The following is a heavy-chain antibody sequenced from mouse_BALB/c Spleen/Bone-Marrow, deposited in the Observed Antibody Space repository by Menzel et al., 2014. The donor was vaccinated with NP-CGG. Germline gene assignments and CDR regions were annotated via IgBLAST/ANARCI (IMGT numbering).Heavy chain of an antibody. CDR2: IYPSDSYT. CDR1: GYTFTCYW. V-gene: IGHV1-69*02. Sequence: QVQLQQSGAELVRPGASVKLSCKASGYTFTCYWVNWVKQRPGQGLEWIGNIYPSDSYTNYNQKFKDKATLTVDKSSSTAYMQLSSPTSEDSAVYYCTRRDYAMDYWGQGTSVTVSS. J-gene: IGHJ4*01. CDR3: TRRDYAMDY.